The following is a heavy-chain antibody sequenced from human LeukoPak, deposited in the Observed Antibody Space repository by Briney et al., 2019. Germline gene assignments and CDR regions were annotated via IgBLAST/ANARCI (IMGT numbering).Heavy chain of an antibody. Sequence: GGSLRLSCAASGFTFSSYSMNWVREAPGMGLEWLALISYDGSNKDYADSVKGRFTVSRDNSRNTLYLQMISLRAEDTAVYYCARDLRHEKWELRDCWGQGTLVTVSS. V-gene: IGHV3-30*03. CDR1: GFTFSSYS. CDR2: ISYDGSNK. CDR3: ARDLRHEKWELRDC. D-gene: IGHD1-26*01. J-gene: IGHJ4*02.